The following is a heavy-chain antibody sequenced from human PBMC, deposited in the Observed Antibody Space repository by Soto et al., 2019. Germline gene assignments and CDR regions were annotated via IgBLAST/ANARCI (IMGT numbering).Heavy chain of an antibody. CDR2: INPNNGNT. D-gene: IGHD1-26*01. J-gene: IGHJ4*02. V-gene: IGHV1-18*01. CDR1: GYTFTNFR. CDR3: ATLLGGSHFAY. Sequence: QVHLVQSGAEVKKPGASVKVSCKASGYTFTNFRIHWVRQAPGQGLEWMGWINPNNGNTEYAQKFQGRVAMTTDTSTSTGYMEVRSLTSDDTAVYYCATLLGGSHFAYWGQGILVALSS.